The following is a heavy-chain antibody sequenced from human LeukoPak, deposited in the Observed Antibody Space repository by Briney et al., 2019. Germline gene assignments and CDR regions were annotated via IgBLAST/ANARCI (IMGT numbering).Heavy chain of an antibody. CDR3: ARGRTYRSSSWFDP. J-gene: IGHJ5*02. CDR1: GGSISSGGYY. CDR2: IYYSGST. Sequence: PSQTLSLTCTVSGGSISSGGYYWSWIRQHPGKGLEWIGYIYYSGSTYYNPSLKSRVTISVDTSKNQFSLKLSSVTAADTAVHYCARGRTYRSSSWFDPWGQGTLVTVSS. D-gene: IGHD6-6*01. V-gene: IGHV4-31*03.